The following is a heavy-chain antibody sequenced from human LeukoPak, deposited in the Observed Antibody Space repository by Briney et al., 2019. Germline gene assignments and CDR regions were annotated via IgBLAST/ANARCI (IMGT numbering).Heavy chain of an antibody. CDR3: AREWGYSGYDWGNWFDY. CDR2: ISAYNGNT. V-gene: IGHV1-18*01. CDR1: GYTFTSYG. Sequence: ASVKVSCKASGYTFTSYGISWVRQAPGQGLEWMGWISAYNGNTNYAQKLQGRVTMTTDTSTSTAYMELRSLRSDVTAVYYCAREWGYSGYDWGNWFDYWGQGTLVTVSS. D-gene: IGHD5-12*01. J-gene: IGHJ4*02.